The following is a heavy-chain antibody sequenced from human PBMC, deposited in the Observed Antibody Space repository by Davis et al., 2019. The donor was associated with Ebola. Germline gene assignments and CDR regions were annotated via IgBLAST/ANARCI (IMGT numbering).Heavy chain of an antibody. Sequence: SETLSLTCAVSGYSISSGYYWGWIRQPPGKGLEWIGNIYHSGTTYYNPSLKSRVTISVDTSKNQFSLNLSSVTAADTAVYYCARSRQWLGAHRDWGQGNLIIVSS. CDR2: IYHSGTT. D-gene: IGHD6-19*01. V-gene: IGHV4-38-2*01. J-gene: IGHJ4*02. CDR3: ARSRQWLGAHRD. CDR1: GYSISSGYY.